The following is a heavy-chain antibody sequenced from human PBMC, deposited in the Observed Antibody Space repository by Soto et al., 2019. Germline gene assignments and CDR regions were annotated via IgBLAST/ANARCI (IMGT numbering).Heavy chain of an antibody. J-gene: IGHJ1*01. D-gene: IGHD2-2*01. CDR3: ARERGYCSSTSCYANRAEYFQH. Sequence: ASVKVSCKASGYTFTSYGISWVRQAPGQGLEWMGWISAYNGNTNYAQKLQGRVTMTTDTSTSTAYMELRSLRSDDTAVYYCARERGYCSSTSCYANRAEYFQHWGQGTLVTVSS. CDR1: GYTFTSYG. V-gene: IGHV1-18*01. CDR2: ISAYNGNT.